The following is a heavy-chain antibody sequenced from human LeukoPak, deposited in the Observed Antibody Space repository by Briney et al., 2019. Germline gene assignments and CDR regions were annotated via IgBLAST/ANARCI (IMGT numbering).Heavy chain of an antibody. J-gene: IGHJ4*02. CDR2: ISGSTGST. CDR1: GFTVNTDY. Sequence: GGSLRLSCAASGFTVNTDYMTWVRQAPGKGLEWVSSISGSTGSTYYADSVKGRFTISRDNSKNTLYLQMNSLRAEDTAVYFCARDRDTNSWYPFWWGQGTLVTVSS. CDR3: ARDRDTNSWYPFW. V-gene: IGHV3-23*01. D-gene: IGHD6-13*01.